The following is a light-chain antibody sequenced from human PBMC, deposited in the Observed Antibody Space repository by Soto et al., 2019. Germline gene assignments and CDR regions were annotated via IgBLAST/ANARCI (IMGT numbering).Light chain of an antibody. CDR1: QSVNSS. V-gene: IGKV3-15*01. Sequence: DIVMTQSPGTLSVSPGERATLSCRASQSVNSSLVWYQQKPGQAPRLLIYGASTRATGIPARFSGSGSGTEFTLTISRLESEDFAVYYCQQYSSWPPYSFGPGTKVEIK. CDR2: GAS. CDR3: QQYSSWPPYS. J-gene: IGKJ2*03.